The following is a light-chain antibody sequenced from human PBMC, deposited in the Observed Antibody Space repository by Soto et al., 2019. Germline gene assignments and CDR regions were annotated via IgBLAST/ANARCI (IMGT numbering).Light chain of an antibody. CDR2: AVS. V-gene: IGKV3-20*01. CDR1: ETVSEDQ. J-gene: IGKJ1*01. Sequence: LWTQSQGTLSLSPGHRAPLSCRTRETVSEDQLAWYQQKPGQAPRLVIFAVSIRAPGIPDRFSGSGSGTDFTLTINRLEREDFAVYYCQQYVSSRWTFGQGTKV. CDR3: QQYVSSRWT.